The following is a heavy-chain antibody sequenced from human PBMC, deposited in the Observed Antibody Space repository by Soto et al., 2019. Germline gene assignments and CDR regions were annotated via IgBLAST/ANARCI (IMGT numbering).Heavy chain of an antibody. Sequence: GGSLRLSCAASGFTVSSNYMSWVRQAPGKGLERVSVIYSGGSTYYADSVKGRFNISKDNSKNTLYMQMHSLRAEDTAVYYCAKYSVPNDSSGYYSILTDSWGQGTVVTVSS. D-gene: IGHD3-22*01. CDR2: IYSGGST. J-gene: IGHJ4*02. CDR3: AKYSVPNDSSGYYSILTDS. CDR1: GFTVSSNY. V-gene: IGHV3-53*01.